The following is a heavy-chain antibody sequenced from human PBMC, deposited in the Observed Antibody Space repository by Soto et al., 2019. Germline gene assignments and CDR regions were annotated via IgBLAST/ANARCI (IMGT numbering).Heavy chain of an antibody. CDR2: IIPIFGTA. J-gene: IGHJ4*02. Sequence: SVKVSCEASGGTFSSYAISWVRQAPGQGLEWMGGIIPIFGTANYAQKFQGRVTITADESTSTAYMELSSLRSEDTAVYYCARERAYYDSSGYYYYWGQGTLVTVSS. CDR1: GGTFSSYA. D-gene: IGHD3-22*01. V-gene: IGHV1-69*13. CDR3: ARERAYYDSSGYYYY.